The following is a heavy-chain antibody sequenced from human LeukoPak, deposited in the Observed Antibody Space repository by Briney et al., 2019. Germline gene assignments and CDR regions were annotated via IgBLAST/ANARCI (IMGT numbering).Heavy chain of an antibody. CDR3: AKDHYDYVWGTYRPTNWFDP. D-gene: IGHD3-16*02. J-gene: IGHJ5*02. V-gene: IGHV3-48*03. CDR1: GLTFSSYE. Sequence: GGSLRLSCAASGLTFSSYEMNWVRQAPGKGLEWVSYISGSGSTIHYADSVKGRFTISRDNAKNSPYLQMNSLRAEDTAVYYCAKDHYDYVWGTYRPTNWFDPWGQGTLVTVSS. CDR2: ISGSGSTI.